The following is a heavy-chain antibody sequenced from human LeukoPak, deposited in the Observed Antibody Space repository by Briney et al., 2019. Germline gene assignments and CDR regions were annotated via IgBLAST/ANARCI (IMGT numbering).Heavy chain of an antibody. V-gene: IGHV3-53*01. J-gene: IGHJ6*03. CDR3: ASGVVVPSAFMDV. CDR2: IHSGGST. Sequence: PGGSLRLSCAASGFTVSSNYMSWVRQAPGKGLEWVSLIHSGGSTYYADSVKGRFTISRDNSRNTLYLQMNSLRAEDTAVYYCASGVVVPSAFMDVWGKGTTVTVSS. CDR1: GFTVSSNY. D-gene: IGHD2-2*01.